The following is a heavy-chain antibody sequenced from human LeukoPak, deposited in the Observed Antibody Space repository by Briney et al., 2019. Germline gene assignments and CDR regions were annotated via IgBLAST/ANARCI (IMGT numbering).Heavy chain of an antibody. D-gene: IGHD3-22*01. CDR1: GFTFSNYW. Sequence: GGSLRLSCAASGFTFSNYWMSWVRQAPGKGLKWLANINQDGSEIYYGDSVKGRFTISRDNAKNSLNLQIDSLRAEDTAVYYCARDQGSMIVVRTTTWYFDLWGRGTLVSVSS. CDR3: ARDQGSMIVVRTTTWYFDL. J-gene: IGHJ2*01. V-gene: IGHV3-7*01. CDR2: INQDGSEI.